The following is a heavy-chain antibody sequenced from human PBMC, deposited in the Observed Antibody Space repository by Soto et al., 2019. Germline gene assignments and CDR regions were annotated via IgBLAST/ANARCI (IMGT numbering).Heavy chain of an antibody. D-gene: IGHD2-15*01. CDR3: ARRVLGYSSGGSCHGNYYYYYMDV. CDR1: GGSISSYY. V-gene: IGHV4-59*08. CDR2: IYYSGST. Sequence: PSETLSLTCTVSGGSISSYYWSWIRQPPGKGLEWIGSIYYSGSTNYNPPLKSRVTISVDTSKNQFSLKLTSVTAADTAVYYCARRVLGYSSGGSCHGNYYYYYMDVWGKGTTVTVSS. J-gene: IGHJ6*03.